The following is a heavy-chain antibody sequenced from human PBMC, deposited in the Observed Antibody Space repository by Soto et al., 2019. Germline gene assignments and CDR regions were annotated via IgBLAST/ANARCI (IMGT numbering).Heavy chain of an antibody. V-gene: IGHV5-51*01. J-gene: IGHJ6*02. CDR3: ARPRDGHKVKNYYGMDV. CDR1: GYSFTSYW. Sequence: EVQLVQSGAEVKKPGESLKISCKGSGYSFTSYWIGWVRQMPGKGLEWMGIIYPGDSDTRYSPSFQGQVTISADKSISTAYRQWSSLKAPDTAMYYCARPRDGHKVKNYYGMDVWGQGTTVTVSS. CDR2: IYPGDSDT.